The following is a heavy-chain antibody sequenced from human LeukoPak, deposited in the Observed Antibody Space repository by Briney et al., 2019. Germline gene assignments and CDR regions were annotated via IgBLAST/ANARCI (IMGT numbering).Heavy chain of an antibody. CDR1: GGSFSGNY. V-gene: IGHV4-34*01. J-gene: IGHJ5*02. CDR3: ARNPLGARGRWFVP. D-gene: IGHD1-26*01. Sequence: SETLSLTCAVYGGSFSGNYWSWIRQPPGKGLEWIGEINHSGSTNYNPSLQSRVTISVDMSKNQFSLKLSTVTAADTAVYYCARNPLGARGRWFVPWGQGTLVTVSS. CDR2: INHSGST.